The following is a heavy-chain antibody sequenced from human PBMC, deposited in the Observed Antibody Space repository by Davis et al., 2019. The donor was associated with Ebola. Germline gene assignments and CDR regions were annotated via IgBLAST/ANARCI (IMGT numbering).Heavy chain of an antibody. Sequence: GESLKISCAASGFTFSSYSMNWVRQAPGKGLEWVSSITSSSYRYYADSAKGRFTISRDNSKNTLYLQMNSLRAEDTAVYYCARDWDYGDSHCDYWGQGTLVTVSS. CDR3: ARDWDYGDSHCDY. V-gene: IGHV3-21*01. CDR2: ITSSSYR. D-gene: IGHD4-17*01. CDR1: GFTFSSYS. J-gene: IGHJ4*02.